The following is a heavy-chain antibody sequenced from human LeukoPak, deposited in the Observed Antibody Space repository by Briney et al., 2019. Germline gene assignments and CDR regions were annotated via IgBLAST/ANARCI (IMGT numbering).Heavy chain of an antibody. J-gene: IGHJ3*02. CDR3: ANSVRVGVVNDAFDI. CDR1: GYTFNSYA. Sequence: GQSLRLSCAASGYTFNSYAMSWLRQARGKGIPHVSPISGSGGSTYYADSVKGRFTVSRDNSKNTLYLQMNSLRAEDTAVYYCANSVRVGVVNDAFDIWGQGTMVTVSS. D-gene: IGHD3-3*01. CDR2: ISGSGGST. V-gene: IGHV3-23*01.